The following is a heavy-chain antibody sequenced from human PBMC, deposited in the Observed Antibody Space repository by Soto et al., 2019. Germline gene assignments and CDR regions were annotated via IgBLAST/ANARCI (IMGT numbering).Heavy chain of an antibody. D-gene: IGHD3-16*02. CDR1: GYTFTSYG. V-gene: IGHV1-18*01. CDR3: ATSTFGGVIGPIDAFDI. J-gene: IGHJ3*02. CDR2: FNVYNGNT. Sequence: GASVKVSCKASGYTFTSYGISWVRQAPGQGLEWMGWFNVYNGNTNYAQKFQGRVTMTTDTSTSTAYMELMSLRSDDTAVYYCATSTFGGVIGPIDAFDIWGQGTMVTVSS.